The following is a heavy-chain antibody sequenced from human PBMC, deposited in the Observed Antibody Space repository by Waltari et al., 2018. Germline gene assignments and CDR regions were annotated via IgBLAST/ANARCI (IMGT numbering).Heavy chain of an antibody. J-gene: IGHJ4*02. V-gene: IGHV1-69*01. D-gene: IGHD2-8*01. CDR3: ARGILMALSDY. Sequence: QVQLVQSGAEVKKPGSVVKVSCKAYGSTFSSYAICWGRQAPGQGLEWGGGIIPIFGTANYAQKFQGRVTITADESTSTAYMELSSLRSEDTAVYYCARGILMALSDYWGQGTLVTVSS. CDR1: GSTFSSYA. CDR2: IIPIFGTA.